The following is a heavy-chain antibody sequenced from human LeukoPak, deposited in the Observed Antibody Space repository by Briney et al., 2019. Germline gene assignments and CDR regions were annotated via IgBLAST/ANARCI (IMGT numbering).Heavy chain of an antibody. CDR1: GFTFSTYG. V-gene: IGHV3-64*01. J-gene: IGHJ4*02. CDR3: ARGAQLTDY. Sequence: GGSLRLSCAASGFTFSTYGMHWVRQAPGKGLEYVSGIGPDGGTTYYAKSVKGRFTISRDNSKNMVYLQMGSLRADDMAVYYCARGAQLTDYWGQGTLVTVSS. D-gene: IGHD6-13*01. CDR2: IGPDGGTT.